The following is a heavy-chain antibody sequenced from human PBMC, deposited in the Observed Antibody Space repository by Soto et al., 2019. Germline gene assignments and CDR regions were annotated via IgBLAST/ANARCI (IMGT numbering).Heavy chain of an antibody. Sequence: TSETLSLTCTVSGGSISSYYWSWIRQPPGKRLEWIGYIYYSGSTNYNPSLKSRVTISVDTSKNQFSLKLSSVTAADTAVYYRARTGHRVVPAAPNYYYMDVWGKGTTVTVSS. J-gene: IGHJ6*03. CDR1: GGSISSYY. V-gene: IGHV4-59*08. D-gene: IGHD2-2*01. CDR3: ARTGHRVVPAAPNYYYMDV. CDR2: IYYSGST.